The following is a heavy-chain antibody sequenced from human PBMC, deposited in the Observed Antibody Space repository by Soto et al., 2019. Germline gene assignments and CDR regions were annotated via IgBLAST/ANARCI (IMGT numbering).Heavy chain of an antibody. D-gene: IGHD5-12*01. J-gene: IGHJ5*02. Sequence: PGGSQRNSYKVSGYTFTTYWVGWVRQRPGKGLDWMGNIYPVDSDVKYSPSFQGQVTISVDKSISTAYLQWNSPKASDTAVYYCARQNYAGYGGYDSAFDTWGQGTLVTVFS. CDR1: GYTFTTYW. CDR2: IYPVDSDV. CDR3: ARQNYAGYGGYDSAFDT. V-gene: IGHV5-51*01.